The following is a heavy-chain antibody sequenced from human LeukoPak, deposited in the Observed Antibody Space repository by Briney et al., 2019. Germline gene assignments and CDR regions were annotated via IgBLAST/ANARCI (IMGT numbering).Heavy chain of an antibody. Sequence: TSETLSLTCAVSGGSFSGYYWSWIRQSPGKALEWIGEINHSGSTNYNPSLKSRVTISVDTSKNQLSLNLKSVTAADTAVYYCARHISRAASAFDIWGQGTMVTVSS. V-gene: IGHV4-34*01. CDR1: GGSFSGYY. D-gene: IGHD2-21*01. CDR3: ARHISRAASAFDI. CDR2: INHSGST. J-gene: IGHJ3*02.